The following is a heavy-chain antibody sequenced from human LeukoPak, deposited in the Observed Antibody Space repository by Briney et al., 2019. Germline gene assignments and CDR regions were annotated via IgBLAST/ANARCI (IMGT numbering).Heavy chain of an antibody. Sequence: ASVKVSCKASGYTFTGYYMHWVRQAPGQGLEWMGWINPNSGGTNYAQTFQGRVTMTRDTSISTAYMELSRLRSDDTAVYYCARASWGDAFDIWGQGTMVTVSS. CDR2: INPNSGGT. J-gene: IGHJ3*02. V-gene: IGHV1-2*02. CDR1: GYTFTGYY. CDR3: ARASWGDAFDI. D-gene: IGHD2-2*01.